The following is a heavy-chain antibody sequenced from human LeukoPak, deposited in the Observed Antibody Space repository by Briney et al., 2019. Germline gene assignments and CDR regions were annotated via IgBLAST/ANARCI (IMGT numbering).Heavy chain of an antibody. CDR2: INHSGST. Sequence: SETLSLTCAVYGGSFSGYYWSWIRQPPGKGLEWIGEINHSGSTNYNPSLKSRVTISVDTSKNQFSLKLSSVTAADTAVYYCARLSGSYYVLDYWGQGTLVTVSS. J-gene: IGHJ4*02. CDR1: GGSFSGYY. CDR3: ARLSGSYYVLDY. D-gene: IGHD1-26*01. V-gene: IGHV4-34*01.